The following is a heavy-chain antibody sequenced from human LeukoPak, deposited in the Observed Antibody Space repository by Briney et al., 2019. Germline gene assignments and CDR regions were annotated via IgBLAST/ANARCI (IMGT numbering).Heavy chain of an antibody. CDR2: INHSGST. CDR1: GGSFSGYY. Sequence: SETLSLNCAVYGGSFSGYYWSWIRQPPGKGLEWIGEINHSGSTNYNPSLKSRVTISVDTSKNQFSLKLSPVTAADTALYYCARVATPRSSSYYYSGMDVWGHGTTVTVSS. V-gene: IGHV4-34*01. J-gene: IGHJ6*02. CDR3: ARVATPRSSSYYYSGMDV. D-gene: IGHD6-13*01.